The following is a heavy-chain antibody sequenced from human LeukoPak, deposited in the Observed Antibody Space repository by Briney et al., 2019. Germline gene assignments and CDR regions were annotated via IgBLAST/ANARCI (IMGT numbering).Heavy chain of an antibody. Sequence: SETLSLTCTVSGGSISSGSYYWSWIRQPAGKGLEWIGRIYTSGSANYNPSLKSRVTISVDTSKNQFSLKLSSVTAADTAVYYCARTGVLDYLYYFDYWGQGTLVTVSS. V-gene: IGHV4-61*02. CDR3: ARTGVLDYLYYFDY. CDR1: GGSISSGSYY. CDR2: IYTSGSA. J-gene: IGHJ4*02. D-gene: IGHD2-2*03.